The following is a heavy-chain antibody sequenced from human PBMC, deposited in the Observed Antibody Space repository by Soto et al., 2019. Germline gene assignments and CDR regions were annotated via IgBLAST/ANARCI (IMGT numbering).Heavy chain of an antibody. J-gene: IGHJ4*02. CDR1: GFTFSSSN. Sequence: EVQLVESGGGLVQPGGSLRLSCAASGFTFSSSNMNWVRQAPGKGLEWISYISSTSNTICYADSVKGRFTISRDNAKNSLYLQMNSLRAEDTAEYHCARVRLVVAGYDYWGQGTLITVSS. CDR3: ARVRLVVAGYDY. CDR2: ISSTSNTI. V-gene: IGHV3-48*01. D-gene: IGHD6-19*01.